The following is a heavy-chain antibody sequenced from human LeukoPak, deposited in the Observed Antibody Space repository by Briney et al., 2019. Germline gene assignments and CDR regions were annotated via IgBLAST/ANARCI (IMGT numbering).Heavy chain of an antibody. V-gene: IGHV3-48*02. CDR2: IRTRTEGANNA. CDR3: ARDQQDAFDY. CDR1: GFSFTDFP. Sequence: RGSLRLSCATSGFSFTDFPMNWVRQAPGEGREWVSTIRTRTEGANNAIYADSATGRVTCSRDDAKSTVYLHMHSLRDDDTAVYYCARDQQDAFDYWGQGILVTVSS. D-gene: IGHD1/OR15-1a*01. J-gene: IGHJ4*02.